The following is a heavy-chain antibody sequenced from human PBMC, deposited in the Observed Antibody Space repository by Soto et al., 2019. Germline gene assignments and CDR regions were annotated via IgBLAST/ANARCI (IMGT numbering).Heavy chain of an antibody. Sequence: GGSLRLSXAISGFSVSSNYLSWVRQAPGKGLEWVSVHYSGGSTYYADSVQGRFTISRDKSNNTLYLQMRRVRAEDTAVYFCARHRHPRGTVGATSPLDPWGQGTQVTVSS. D-gene: IGHD1-26*01. J-gene: IGHJ5*02. CDR1: GFSVSSNY. V-gene: IGHV3-53*01. CDR2: HYSGGST. CDR3: ARHRHPRGTVGATSPLDP.